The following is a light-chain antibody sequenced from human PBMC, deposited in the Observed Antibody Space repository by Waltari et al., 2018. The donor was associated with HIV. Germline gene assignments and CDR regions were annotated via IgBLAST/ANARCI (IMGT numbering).Light chain of an antibody. V-gene: IGLV2-18*02. CDR1: SSVIGSYNR. CDR2: EVT. CDR3: SSYTTSSTWV. Sequence: QSTLTQPPSVSGSLGQSVTIACSGTSSVIGSYNRVSWYQQPPGTAPKLIIYEVTNRPSGVAVRFSGSKSGNTASLTISGLQAEDEADYYCSSYTTSSTWVFGGGTQLTVL. J-gene: IGLJ3*02.